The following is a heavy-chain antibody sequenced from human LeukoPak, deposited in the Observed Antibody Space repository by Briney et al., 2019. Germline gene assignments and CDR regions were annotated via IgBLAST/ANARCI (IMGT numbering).Heavy chain of an antibody. CDR1: GGSISSYY. CDR2: IYYSGST. J-gene: IGHJ6*03. Sequence: PSETLSLTCTVSGGSISSYYWSWIRQPPGKGLEWIGYIYYSGSTNYNPSLKSRVTISVDTSKNQFSLKLSSVTAADTAVYYCARGIAAAGYYYYYYMDVWGKGTTVTVSS. CDR3: ARGIAAAGYYYYYYMDV. D-gene: IGHD6-13*01. V-gene: IGHV4-59*01.